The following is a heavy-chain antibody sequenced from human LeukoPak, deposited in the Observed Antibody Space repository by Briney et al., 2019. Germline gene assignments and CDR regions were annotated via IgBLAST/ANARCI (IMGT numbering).Heavy chain of an antibody. Sequence: GGSLRLSCSVSGFSFSAYAMHWVRQAPGKGLEFLSSINSNGDSTYHADSVKGRFTISRDNSRSTLYLQMRSLRPEDTAVYYCVKSGYSTSSDVDYWGQGTLVTVSS. CDR3: VKSGYSTSSDVDY. J-gene: IGHJ4*02. CDR2: INSNGDST. V-gene: IGHV3-64D*09. CDR1: GFSFSAYA. D-gene: IGHD6-6*01.